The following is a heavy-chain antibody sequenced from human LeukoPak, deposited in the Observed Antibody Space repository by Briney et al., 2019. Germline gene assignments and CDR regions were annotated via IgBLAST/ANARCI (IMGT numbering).Heavy chain of an antibody. Sequence: PGGSLRLSCAASGFTFFSYGMHWVRQAPGKGLEWVAVISYDGSNKYYADSVKGRFTISRDNSKNTLYLEMISLRIEDTAVYYFAKGPVSGSRSPLDYWGQGTLVTVSS. J-gene: IGHJ4*02. CDR1: GFTFFSYG. CDR2: ISYDGSNK. D-gene: IGHD1-26*01. V-gene: IGHV3-30*18. CDR3: AKGPVSGSRSPLDY.